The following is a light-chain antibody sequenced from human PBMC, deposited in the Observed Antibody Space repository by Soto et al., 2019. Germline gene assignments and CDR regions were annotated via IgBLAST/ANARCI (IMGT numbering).Light chain of an antibody. Sequence: QSVLTQPASVSGSPGQSITISCTGTSSDVGGFNYVSWYQQHPGKAPKLMIYEVSDRPSGVSNRFSGSKSGNTASLTISGLQAADEADYYCSSYTSNGTPYGFGTGTKLTVL. CDR3: SSYTSNGTPYG. CDR1: SSDVGGFNY. CDR2: EVS. V-gene: IGLV2-14*01. J-gene: IGLJ1*01.